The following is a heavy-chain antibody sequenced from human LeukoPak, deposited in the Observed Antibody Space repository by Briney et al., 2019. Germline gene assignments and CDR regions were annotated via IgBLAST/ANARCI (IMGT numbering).Heavy chain of an antibody. CDR2: ISGGGGNT. V-gene: IGHV3-23*01. Sequence: GGSLRLSCAASGFTFSSYAMSWVRQAPGEGLEWVSAISGGGGNTYYADSVKGRFTISRDNSKNTLYLQMNSLRAEDTAVYYCAKTYYYDSSNYPPVDYWGQGTLVTVSS. D-gene: IGHD3-22*01. CDR1: GFTFSSYA. CDR3: AKTYYYDSSNYPPVDY. J-gene: IGHJ4*02.